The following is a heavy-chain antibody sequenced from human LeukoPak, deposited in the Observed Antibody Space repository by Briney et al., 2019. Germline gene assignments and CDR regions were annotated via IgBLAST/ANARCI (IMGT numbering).Heavy chain of an antibody. CDR1: GFTFSSYA. Sequence: PGGSLRLSCAASGFTFSSYAMSWVRQAPGKGLEWVSAISGSGGSTYYADSVKGRFTISRDNSKNTLYLQMNSLRAEDTAAYYCAKEPRNRLYSGYDWGAFDIWGQGTMVTVSS. J-gene: IGHJ3*02. CDR3: AKEPRNRLYSGYDWGAFDI. CDR2: ISGSGGST. V-gene: IGHV3-23*01. D-gene: IGHD5-12*01.